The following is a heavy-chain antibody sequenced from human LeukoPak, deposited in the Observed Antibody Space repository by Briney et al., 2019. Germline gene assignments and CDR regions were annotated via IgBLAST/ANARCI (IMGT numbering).Heavy chain of an antibody. CDR3: AKDHGVSFEWSAPGGP. CDR1: GFTFSSYG. Sequence: GRSLRLSCAASGFTFSSYGMHWVRQAPGKGLEWVAVISYDGSNKYYADSVKGRFTISRDNSKNTLYLQMNSLRAEDTAVYYCAKDHGVSFEWSAPGGPWGQGTLVTVSS. J-gene: IGHJ5*02. D-gene: IGHD3-3*01. V-gene: IGHV3-30*18. CDR2: ISYDGSNK.